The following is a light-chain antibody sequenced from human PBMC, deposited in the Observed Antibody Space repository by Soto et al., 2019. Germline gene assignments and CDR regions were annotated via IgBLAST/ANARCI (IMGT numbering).Light chain of an antibody. J-gene: IGLJ1*01. CDR2: DVS. Sequence: QSALTQPASVSGSRGQSITISCTGTSSDVGAYNFVSWYQQHPGKLPKLMIFDVSRRPSGVSDRFSCSKSGNTASLTISGLPADDDGDYYCSSYTSMSTHVFGSGTKLTVL. CDR1: SSDVGAYNF. V-gene: IGLV2-14*03. CDR3: SSYTSMSTHV.